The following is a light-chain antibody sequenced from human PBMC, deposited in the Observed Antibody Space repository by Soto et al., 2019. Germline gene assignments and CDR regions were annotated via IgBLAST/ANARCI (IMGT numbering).Light chain of an antibody. V-gene: IGLV2-14*01. CDR3: SSYTTSDTWV. J-gene: IGLJ3*02. CDR2: EVL. Sequence: QSVLTQPASVSGSPGQSITISCTGTSSDVGRYKFVSWYQQHPGKAPKLMIYEVLNRPSGISDRFSGSKSGNTASLTISGLQTEDEADYYCSSYTTSDTWVFGGGTKVTVL. CDR1: SSDVGRYKF.